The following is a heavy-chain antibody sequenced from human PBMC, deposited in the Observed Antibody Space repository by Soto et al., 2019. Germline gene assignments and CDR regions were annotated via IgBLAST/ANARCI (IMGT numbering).Heavy chain of an antibody. D-gene: IGHD1-26*01. CDR1: GASLNNYY. J-gene: IGHJ4*02. V-gene: IGHV4-4*07. CDR2: IYPSGNT. CDR3: ARGSLAPDY. Sequence: QVHLQESGPRLVKASETLSLTCTVSGASLNNYYWSWARQPAGKGLEWLGRIYPSGNTNYNPSLESRVTLAVDTSRNQFSLKLTSVTAADTAVYYCARGSLAPDYWCQGTLVSVSS.